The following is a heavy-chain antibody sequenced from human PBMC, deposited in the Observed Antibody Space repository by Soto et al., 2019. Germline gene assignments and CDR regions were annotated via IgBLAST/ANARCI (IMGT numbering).Heavy chain of an antibody. CDR2: ISHGGST. V-gene: IGHV4-34*01. D-gene: IGHD3-10*01. J-gene: IGHJ5*02. CDR1: GGSFGSYY. Sequence: SETLSLTCAVYGGSFGSYYWSWIRQPPGKGLEWIGEISHGGSTNYNPSLKSRVTISVDTSKNQFSLKLSSVTAADTAVYYCATRPGGRLLWFGELIPAFDPWGQGTLVTVSS. CDR3: ATRPGGRLLWFGELIPAFDP.